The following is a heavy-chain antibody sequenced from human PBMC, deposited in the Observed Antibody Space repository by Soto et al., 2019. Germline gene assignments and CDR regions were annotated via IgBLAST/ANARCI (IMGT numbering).Heavy chain of an antibody. CDR3: ARVAGASRAFDI. D-gene: IGHD1-26*01. Sequence: GGSLRLSCAASGFTFSDYYMSWIRQAPGKGLEWVSYIRSSGSTIYYADSVKGRFTISRVNAKNSLYLQFNSLRAEDTAVYYCARVAGASRAFDIWGQGTMVTVSS. CDR1: GFTFSDYY. V-gene: IGHV3-11*01. CDR2: IRSSGSTI. J-gene: IGHJ3*02.